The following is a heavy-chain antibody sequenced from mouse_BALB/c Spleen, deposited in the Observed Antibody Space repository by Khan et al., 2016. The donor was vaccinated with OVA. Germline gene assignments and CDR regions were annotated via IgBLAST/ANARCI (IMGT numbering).Heavy chain of an antibody. CDR1: GYSITSDYV. Sequence: EVKLEVSGPGLVKPSQSLSLTCTVTGYSITSDYVWNLIRQFPRNKLEWMCYISYSGNTNYNPSLKSRISISRDTSKNPFFLQLNSVTTEDTATYYCARVYGGDFDDWGQGTTLTVSS. CDR2: ISYSGNT. J-gene: IGHJ2*01. CDR3: ARVYGGDFDD. V-gene: IGHV3-2*02. D-gene: IGHD1-1*01.